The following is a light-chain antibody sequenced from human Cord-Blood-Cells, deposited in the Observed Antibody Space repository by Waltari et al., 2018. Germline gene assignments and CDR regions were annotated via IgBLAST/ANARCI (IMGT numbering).Light chain of an antibody. CDR2: DVS. Sequence: QSALTQPASVSGSPGQSITISCTGTSSDVGGYNYVSWYQQHPGKAPKLMFYDVSNRPSGVSIRYSGSKSGNTASLTISGLQAEDEADYYCSSYTSSSTWVFGGGTKLTVL. CDR3: SSYTSSSTWV. V-gene: IGLV2-14*01. J-gene: IGLJ3*02. CDR1: SSDVGGYNY.